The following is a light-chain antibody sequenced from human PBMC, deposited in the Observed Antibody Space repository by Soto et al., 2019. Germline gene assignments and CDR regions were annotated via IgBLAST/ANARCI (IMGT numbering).Light chain of an antibody. CDR3: QQYYSYPYT. CDR2: ATS. V-gene: IGKV1-8*01. J-gene: IGKJ2*01. Sequence: AVRMTQFPSSFSASTGDRVTITCRASQGISSYLAWYQQKPGKAAKLLIYATSTLQSGVPSRFSGSGSGTDFTLTISCLQSEDFATYYCQQYYSYPYTFGQGTKVDIK. CDR1: QGISSY.